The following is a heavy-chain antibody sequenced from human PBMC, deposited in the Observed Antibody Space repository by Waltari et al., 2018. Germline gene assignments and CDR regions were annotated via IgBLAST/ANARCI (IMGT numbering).Heavy chain of an antibody. D-gene: IGHD4-17*01. CDR1: GFTFSNYG. Sequence: QVQLVESGGGVVQPGGSLRLSCAASGFTFSNYGIHWVRQAPDKGLEWVGFIHFDGTNKFYTDSVKGRFTISRDNSQNTLYLQMSGLRPEDTAVYYCARGLSASGDYGYQHWGQGTLVIVSS. CDR2: IHFDGTNK. CDR3: ARGLSASGDYGYQH. J-gene: IGHJ1*01. V-gene: IGHV3-30*02.